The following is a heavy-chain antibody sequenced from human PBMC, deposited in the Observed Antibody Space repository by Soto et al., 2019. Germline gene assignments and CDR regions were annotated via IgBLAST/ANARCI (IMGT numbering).Heavy chain of an antibody. J-gene: IGHJ5*02. D-gene: IGHD1-26*01. V-gene: IGHV3-23*01. CDR3: AKDRIEQRLDWFDP. Sequence: GGSLRLSCAASGFTFSRYAMSWGRQAPWKGLEWVSAISGSGGSTYYADSVKGRFTISRDNSKNTLYLQMNSLRAEDTAVYYCAKDRIEQRLDWFDPWGQGTLVTVSS. CDR1: GFTFSRYA. CDR2: ISGSGGST.